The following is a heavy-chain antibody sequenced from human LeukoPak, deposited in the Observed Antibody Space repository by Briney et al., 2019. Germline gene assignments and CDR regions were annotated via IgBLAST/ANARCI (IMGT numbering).Heavy chain of an antibody. Sequence: PGGSLRLSCAASGFTFSSYAMSWVRQAPGKGLEWVSAISGSGGSTYYADSVKGRFTISRDNSKNTLYLQMNSLRAEDTAVYYCAKDLVKGGDIVVVPAAMVFDYWGQGTLVTVSS. CDR3: AKDLVKGGDIVVVPAAMVFDY. CDR2: ISGSGGST. D-gene: IGHD2-2*01. J-gene: IGHJ4*02. V-gene: IGHV3-23*01. CDR1: GFTFSSYA.